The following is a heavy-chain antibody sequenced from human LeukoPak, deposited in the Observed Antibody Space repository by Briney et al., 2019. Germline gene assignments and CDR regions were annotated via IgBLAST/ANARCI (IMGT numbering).Heavy chain of an antibody. J-gene: IGHJ4*02. CDR2: MNPNSGNT. CDR3: ASLYSSSSRHEFDY. Sequence: GASVKVSCKASGGTFSSYAINWVRQATGQGLEWMGWMNPNSGNTGYAQKFQGRVTMTRNTSISTAYMELSSLRSEDTAVYYCASLYSSSSRHEFDYWGQGTLVTVSS. V-gene: IGHV1-8*02. D-gene: IGHD6-6*01. CDR1: GGTFSSYA.